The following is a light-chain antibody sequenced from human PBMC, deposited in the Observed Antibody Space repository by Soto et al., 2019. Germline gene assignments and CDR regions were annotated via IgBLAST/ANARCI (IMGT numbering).Light chain of an antibody. CDR1: QSISSY. J-gene: IGKJ3*01. V-gene: IGKV1-39*01. CDR3: QQYDNLPFT. Sequence: DIQMTQSPSSLSASVGDRVTITCRASQSISSYLNWYQQKPGKAPKLLIYAASTLQSGVPSRFSGSGSGTDFTLTISCLQSEDFATYYCQQYDNLPFTFGPGTKVDIK. CDR2: AAS.